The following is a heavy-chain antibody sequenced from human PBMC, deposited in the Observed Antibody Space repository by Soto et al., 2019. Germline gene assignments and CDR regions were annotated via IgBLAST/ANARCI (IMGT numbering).Heavy chain of an antibody. CDR2: ISHDGSNK. V-gene: IGHV3-30*18. CDR3: VKPNNSGWYTPYYYYFGMDV. CDR1: GFSFSNFA. J-gene: IGHJ6*02. D-gene: IGHD6-19*01. Sequence: QVQLVESGGGVVQPGRSVRLSCAASGFSFSNFAMHWVRQAPGKGLEWVAVISHDGSNKYHADSVKGRFTISRDNSKNTVLLQKNSVSPEDGAVYYCVKPNNSGWYTPYYYYFGMDVWGQGTTLTVSS.